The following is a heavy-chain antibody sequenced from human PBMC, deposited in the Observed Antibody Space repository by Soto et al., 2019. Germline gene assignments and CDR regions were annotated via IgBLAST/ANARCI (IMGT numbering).Heavy chain of an antibody. D-gene: IGHD4-17*01. V-gene: IGHV3-15*01. J-gene: IGHJ3*02. CDR1: GFTFSNAC. Sequence: EVQLVESGGGLVKPGGSLRLSCAASGFTFSNACMSWVRQAPGKGLEWVGRIKSKTDGGTTDYAAPVNGISTISRDDTNNTLYLQMNSLKTEDTAEYYCTTFHDYGDYVGAFDIWGQGTMVTVSS. CDR2: IKSKTDGGTT. CDR3: TTFHDYGDYVGAFDI.